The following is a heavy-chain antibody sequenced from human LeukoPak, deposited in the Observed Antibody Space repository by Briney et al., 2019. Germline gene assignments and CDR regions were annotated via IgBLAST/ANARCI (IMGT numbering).Heavy chain of an antibody. D-gene: IGHD3-10*01. J-gene: IGHJ6*03. V-gene: IGHV4-30-4*08. Sequence: SETLSLTCTVSGGSISSGDYYWSWIRQPTGKGLEWIGYIYYSGSTYYNPSLKSRVTISVDTSKNQFSLKLSSVTAADTAVYYCATGTLTMVRGVRYYYYYMDVWGKGTTVTVSS. CDR1: GGSISSGDYY. CDR3: ATGTLTMVRGVRYYYYYMDV. CDR2: IYYSGST.